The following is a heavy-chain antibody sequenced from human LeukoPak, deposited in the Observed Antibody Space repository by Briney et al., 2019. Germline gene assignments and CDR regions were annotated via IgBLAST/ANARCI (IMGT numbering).Heavy chain of an antibody. D-gene: IGHD2-15*01. Sequence: GGSLRLSCAASGFTVSSNYMTWVRQAPGKGLEWVSVIYSGGSTNYADSVKGRFTTSRDNSKNTLYLQMNSLRAEDTAVYYCARDHCSGGSCYSAYWGQGTLVTVSS. CDR1: GFTVSSNY. J-gene: IGHJ4*02. CDR2: IYSGGST. CDR3: ARDHCSGGSCYSAY. V-gene: IGHV3-53*01.